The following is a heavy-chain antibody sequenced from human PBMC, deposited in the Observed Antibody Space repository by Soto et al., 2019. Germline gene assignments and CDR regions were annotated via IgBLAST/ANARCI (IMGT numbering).Heavy chain of an antibody. J-gene: IGHJ6*02. CDR3: ARGIVVVPAAPTYYYYGMDV. V-gene: IGHV1-69*13. CDR2: IIPIFGTA. CDR1: GGTFSSYA. D-gene: IGHD2-2*01. Sequence: SVKVSCKASGGTFSSYAISWVRQAPGQGLEWMGGIIPIFGTANYAQKFQGRVTTTADASTSTAYMELSSLRSEDTAVYYCARGIVVVPAAPTYYYYGMDVWGQGTTVTVSS.